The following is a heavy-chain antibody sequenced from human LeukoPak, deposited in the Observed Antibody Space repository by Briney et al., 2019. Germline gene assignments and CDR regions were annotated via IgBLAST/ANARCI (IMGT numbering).Heavy chain of an antibody. CDR1: GFTFSSYA. CDR3: AKLYYYGSGTGVY. Sequence: GGSLRLSCAASGFTFSSYAMSWVRQAPGKGLEWVSAISGSGGSTYYADSVKGRFTISRDNSKSTLYLQMNSLRAEDTAVYYCAKLYYYGSGTGVYWGQGTLVTVSS. V-gene: IGHV3-23*01. J-gene: IGHJ4*02. D-gene: IGHD3-10*01. CDR2: ISGSGGST.